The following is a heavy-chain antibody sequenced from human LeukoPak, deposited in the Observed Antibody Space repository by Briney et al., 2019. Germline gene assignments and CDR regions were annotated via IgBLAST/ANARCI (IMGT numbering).Heavy chain of an antibody. J-gene: IGHJ4*02. Sequence: SETLSLTCTVSGGSISSYYWSWIRQPPGKGLEGVGYIYYSGSINYNPSLKSRVIILVDKSKNQFSLKLTSVTAADTAVYYCARLQLRHCSRTSCANEFDYWGQGTLVTVSS. D-gene: IGHD2-2*01. CDR2: IYYSGSI. CDR1: GGSISSYY. V-gene: IGHV4-59*01. CDR3: ARLQLRHCSRTSCANEFDY.